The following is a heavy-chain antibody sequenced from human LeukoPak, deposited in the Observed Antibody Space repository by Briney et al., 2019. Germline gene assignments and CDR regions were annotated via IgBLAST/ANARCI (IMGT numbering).Heavy chain of an antibody. D-gene: IGHD3-22*01. CDR2: IYYSGST. V-gene: IGHV4-39*01. CDR1: GGSISSSSYY. CDR3: AGQKGYYDSSGHVLDAFDI. J-gene: IGHJ3*02. Sequence: SETLSLTCTVSGGSISSSSYYWGWIRQPPGKGLEWIGSIYYSGSTYYNPSLKSRVTISVDTSKNQFSLKLSSVTAADTAVYYCAGQKGYYDSSGHVLDAFDIWGQGTMVTVSS.